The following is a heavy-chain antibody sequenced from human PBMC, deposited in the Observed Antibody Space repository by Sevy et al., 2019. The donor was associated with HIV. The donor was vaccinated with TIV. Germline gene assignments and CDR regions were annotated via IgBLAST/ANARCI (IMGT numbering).Heavy chain of an antibody. J-gene: IGHJ6*02. D-gene: IGHD2-21*01. CDR2: ISWNSGNI. CDR3: SKGFRCGWGQGCYYSGMDV. V-gene: IGHV3-9*01. CDR1: GFKFNDFA. Sequence: GGSLRLSCAASGFKFNDFAMHWVRQAPGKGLEWVSGISWNSGNIDYEDSVKGRFTISRDNAKNSLYLQMNSLRTEGTALFFWSKGFRCGWGQGCYYSGMDVWGQGTTVTVSS.